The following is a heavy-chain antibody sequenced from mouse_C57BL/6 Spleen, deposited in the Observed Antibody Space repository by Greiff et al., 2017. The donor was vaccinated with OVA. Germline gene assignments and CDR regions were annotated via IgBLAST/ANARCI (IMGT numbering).Heavy chain of an antibody. J-gene: IGHJ3*01. CDR2: ISSGGSYT. CDR3: ACHKGFAY. V-gene: IGHV5-6*01. Sequence: EVHLVESGGDLVKPGGSLKLSCAASGFTFSSYGLSWVRQTPDQRLEWVATISSGGSYTYYPDSVKGRFTISRDNAKASLYLQMSRLKSEDTAMYCFACHKGFAYWGQGALVTVSA. CDR1: GFTFSSYG.